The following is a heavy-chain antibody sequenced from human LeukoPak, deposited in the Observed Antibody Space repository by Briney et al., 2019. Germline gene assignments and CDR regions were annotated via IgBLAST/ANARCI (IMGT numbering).Heavy chain of an antibody. CDR2: ISGSGSNK. CDR1: GFPFSDYF. Sequence: GGSLRLSCAVSGFPFSDYFMTWIRQAPGKGLEWVSYISGSGSNKYYADSVRGRFTISRDNAKNSLYLQMNSLRAEDTAVYYCARGYSYGSWYFDYWGQGTLVTVSS. CDR3: ARGYSYGSWYFDY. V-gene: IGHV3-11*04. J-gene: IGHJ4*02. D-gene: IGHD5-18*01.